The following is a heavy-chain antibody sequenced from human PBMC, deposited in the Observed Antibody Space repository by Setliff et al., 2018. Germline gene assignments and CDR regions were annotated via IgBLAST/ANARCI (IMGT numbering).Heavy chain of an antibody. CDR2: IYSGDRNT. V-gene: IGHV3-23*03. CDR3: AKPQLELRWGFES. Sequence: PGGSLRLSCEASGFTFRTYEKIWVRQAPGKGLEWVSSIYSGDRNTFYTDSVKGRFTIFRDSSKNTLFLHMTGLRAEDTAVYYCAKPQLELRWGFESWGQGTLVTVSS. D-gene: IGHD1-7*01. J-gene: IGHJ4*02. CDR1: GFTFRTYE.